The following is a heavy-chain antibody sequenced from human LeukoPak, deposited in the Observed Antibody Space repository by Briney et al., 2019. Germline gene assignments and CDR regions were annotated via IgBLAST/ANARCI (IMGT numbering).Heavy chain of an antibody. J-gene: IGHJ4*02. CDR2: INWNGGST. V-gene: IGHV3-20*04. CDR3: ARGGSLDWLSHFDY. CDR1: GFTFDDFG. Sequence: GGSLRLSCAASGFTFDDFGMSWVRQAPGKGLEWVSGINWNGGSTGYADSVKGRFTISRDNAKNSLYLQMNRLRAEDTALYYCARGGSLDWLSHFDYWGQGTLVTVSS. D-gene: IGHD3-9*01.